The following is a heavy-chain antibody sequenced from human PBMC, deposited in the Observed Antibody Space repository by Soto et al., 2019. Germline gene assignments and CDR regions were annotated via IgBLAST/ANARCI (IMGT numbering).Heavy chain of an antibody. CDR1: GFTPGGFC. V-gene: IGHV3-74*01. Sequence: GGSLSLSSIASGFTPGGFCMHWVRHGPGKGLTWVARVNPDGRRTTYADSVKGRFTISRDNAQKTLFLEMSSLRVEDTGGYYCAGNTYHGLDVWGQGTTVTVSS. J-gene: IGHJ6*02. CDR2: VNPDGRRT. D-gene: IGHD2-21*01. CDR3: AGNTYHGLDV.